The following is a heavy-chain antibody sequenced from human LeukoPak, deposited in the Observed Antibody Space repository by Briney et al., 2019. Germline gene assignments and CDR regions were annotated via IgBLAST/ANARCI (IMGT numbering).Heavy chain of an antibody. Sequence: PGGSLRLSCAASGFTFSSYSMNWVRQAPGKGLEWVAVISYDGSNKYYADSVKGRFTISRDNSKNTLYLQMNSLRAEDTAVYYCAKDREDIVVVPAASAAGLWGQGTLVTVSS. V-gene: IGHV3-30*18. CDR1: GFTFSSYS. D-gene: IGHD2-2*01. CDR2: ISYDGSNK. CDR3: AKDREDIVVVPAASAAGL. J-gene: IGHJ4*02.